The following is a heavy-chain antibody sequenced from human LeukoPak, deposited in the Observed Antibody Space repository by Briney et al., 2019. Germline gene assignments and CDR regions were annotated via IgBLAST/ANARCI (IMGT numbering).Heavy chain of an antibody. CDR3: ASTAAAGTIYFDC. V-gene: IGHV4-34*01. Sequence: SETLSLTCAVYAGSFSGYYWSWIRQPPGKGLEWIGEINHSGSTNYNPSLKSRVTISVDTSKNQFSLKLSSVTAADTAVYYCASTAAAGTIYFDCWGQGTLVTVSS. D-gene: IGHD6-13*01. CDR1: AGSFSGYY. J-gene: IGHJ4*02. CDR2: INHSGST.